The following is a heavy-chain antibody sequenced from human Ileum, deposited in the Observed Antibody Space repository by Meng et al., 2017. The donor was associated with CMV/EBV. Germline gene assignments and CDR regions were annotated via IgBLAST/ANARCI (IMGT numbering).Heavy chain of an antibody. CDR1: GFTFSDYY. D-gene: IGHD6-19*01. CDR2: INTGGTTK. J-gene: IGHJ6*02. Sequence: GGSLRLSCASSGFTFSDYYMNWIRQAPGKGLEWVSSINTGGTTKYYADSVKGRFTLSRDNPKNSLYLQMNSLRAEDTAVYFCARKDSGAAMDVWGQGTTVTVS. V-gene: IGHV3-11*01. CDR3: ARKDSGAAMDV.